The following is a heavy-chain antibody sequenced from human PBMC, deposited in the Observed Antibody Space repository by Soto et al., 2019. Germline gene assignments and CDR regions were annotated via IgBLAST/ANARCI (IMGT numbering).Heavy chain of an antibody. CDR2: IHPGDSDS. D-gene: IGHD3-22*01. CDR1: GYSFNNNW. V-gene: IGHV5-51*01. CDR3: ARRDSSGFPDY. Sequence: GESLKISCNASGYSFNNNWIGWVRQMPGKGLEWMGIIHPGDSDSRYSPSFQGQVTMSVDKSINTAYLQWSSLKASDTAMYYCARRDSSGFPDYWGQGTPVTVSS. J-gene: IGHJ4*02.